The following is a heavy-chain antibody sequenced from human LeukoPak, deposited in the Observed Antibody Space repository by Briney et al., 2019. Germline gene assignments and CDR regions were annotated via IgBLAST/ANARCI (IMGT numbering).Heavy chain of an antibody. Sequence: ASVKVSCKASGYTFTGYYMHWVRQDLRQGLQWMGWINANSGDAEYAQKFQGRVTMTRDTTISTAYMDLSRLRSDDTAMYFCARGDQWLVRYFQHAMDVWGQGTTVTVSS. CDR1: GYTFTGYY. D-gene: IGHD6-19*01. V-gene: IGHV1-2*02. CDR3: ARGDQWLVRYFQHAMDV. CDR2: INANSGDA. J-gene: IGHJ6*02.